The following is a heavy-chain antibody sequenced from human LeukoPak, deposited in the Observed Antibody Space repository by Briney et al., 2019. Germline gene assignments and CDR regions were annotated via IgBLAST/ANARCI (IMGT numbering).Heavy chain of an antibody. CDR2: ISAYNGNT. Sequence: ASVKVSCKASGYTFTSYGISWVRQAPGQGLEWMGWISAYNGNTNYAQKLQGRVTMTTDTSTSTAYMELRSLRSDDTAVYYCARHYGDYVQWYFDYWGQGTLVTVSS. V-gene: IGHV1-18*01. J-gene: IGHJ4*02. CDR1: GYTFTSYG. D-gene: IGHD4-17*01. CDR3: ARHYGDYVQWYFDY.